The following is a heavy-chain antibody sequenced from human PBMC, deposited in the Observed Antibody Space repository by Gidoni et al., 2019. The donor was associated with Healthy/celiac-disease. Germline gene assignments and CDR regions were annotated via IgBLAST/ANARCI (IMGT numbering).Heavy chain of an antibody. CDR2: INQSGST. V-gene: IGHV4-34*01. Sequence: QVQLQQWGAGLLKPSETLSLTCAVYGGSFRGYAWSWIRQPPGKGLEWIGEINQSGSTNYNPSLKSRVTISVDTSKNQFSLKLSSVTAADTAVYYCARAPGSGWSYYYYGMDVWGQGTTVTVSS. CDR1: GGSFRGYA. D-gene: IGHD6-19*01. J-gene: IGHJ6*02. CDR3: ARAPGSGWSYYYYGMDV.